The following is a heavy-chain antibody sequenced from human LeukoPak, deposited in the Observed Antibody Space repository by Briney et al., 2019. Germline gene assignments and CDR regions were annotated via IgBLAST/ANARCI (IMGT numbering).Heavy chain of an antibody. V-gene: IGHV4-39*01. D-gene: IGHD3-3*02. CDR2: IYYSGST. CDR3: TRPVPIFGVAPRYYFDY. Sequence: SETLSLTCTVSGGSISSSSYYWGWIRQPPGKGPEWIGSIYYSGSTYYNPSLKSRVTISVDTSKNQFSLKLSSVTAADTAVYYCTRPVPIFGVAPRYYFDYWGQGTLVTVSS. CDR1: GGSISSSSYY. J-gene: IGHJ4*02.